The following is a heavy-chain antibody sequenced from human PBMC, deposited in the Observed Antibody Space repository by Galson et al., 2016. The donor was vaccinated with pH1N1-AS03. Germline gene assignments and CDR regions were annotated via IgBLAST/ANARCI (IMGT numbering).Heavy chain of an antibody. Sequence: SLRLSCAASGFTFSGYWVSWVRQAPGEGLEWVAHIKQDGSEKYYVDSVKGRLTISRDNAKNSLYLQKNSLRAEDTAVYYCARVPYSYGMDVWGQGTTVTVSS. CDR1: GFTFSGYW. V-gene: IGHV3-7*01. J-gene: IGHJ6*02. CDR2: IKQDGSEK. CDR3: ARVPYSYGMDV.